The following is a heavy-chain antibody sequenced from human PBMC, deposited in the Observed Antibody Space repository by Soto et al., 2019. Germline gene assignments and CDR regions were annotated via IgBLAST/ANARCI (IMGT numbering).Heavy chain of an antibody. CDR2: ISYDGSNK. V-gene: IGHV3-30*18. CDR1: GFTFSSCG. D-gene: IGHD3-3*01. CDR3: AKDLRLPYYDFWSGYYAVY. J-gene: IGHJ4*02. Sequence: GGSLRLSCAASGFTFSSCGMHWVRQAPGKGLEWVAVISYDGSNKYYADSVKGRFTISRDNSKNTLYLQMNSLRAEDTAVYYCAKDLRLPYYDFWSGYYAVYWGQGTLVTVSS.